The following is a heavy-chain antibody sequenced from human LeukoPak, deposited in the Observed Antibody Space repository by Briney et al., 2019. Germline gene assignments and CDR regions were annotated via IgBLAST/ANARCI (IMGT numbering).Heavy chain of an antibody. V-gene: IGHV1-69*13. CDR2: IIPIFGTA. CDR3: ARVRVIRGYSYGLNYYFDY. CDR1: GGTFSSYA. D-gene: IGHD5-18*01. J-gene: IGHJ4*02. Sequence: ASVKVSFKASGGTFSSYAISWVRQAPGQGLEWMGGIIPIFGTANYAQKFQGRVTITADESTSTAYMELSSLRSEDTAVYYCARVRVIRGYSYGLNYYFDYWGQGTLVTVSS.